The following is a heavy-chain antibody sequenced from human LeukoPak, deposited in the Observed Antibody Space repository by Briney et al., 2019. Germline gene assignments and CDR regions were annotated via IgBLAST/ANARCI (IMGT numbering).Heavy chain of an antibody. D-gene: IGHD4-23*01. J-gene: IGHJ4*02. CDR2: IHSGGRT. CDR3: ARGSYGGNDDY. CDR1: GFNVSRNY. V-gene: IGHV3-53*01. Sequence: GGSPRLSWAASGFNVSRNYMSWVRQAPGKGPEGDSVIHSGGRTYYADSVKGRFTISRYNSKNTLYLQMNSLRAEDTAVYYCARGSYGGNDDYWGKGTLVTVSS.